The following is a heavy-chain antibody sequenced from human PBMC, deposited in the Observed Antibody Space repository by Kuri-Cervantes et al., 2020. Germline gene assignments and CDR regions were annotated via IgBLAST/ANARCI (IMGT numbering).Heavy chain of an antibody. V-gene: IGHV3-33*08. J-gene: IGHJ6*02. CDR3: ARDEGGISLAIGMDV. Sequence: GGSLRLSCAASGFTFSSYGMHWVRQAPGKGLEWVAVIWYDGSNKYYADSVKGRFTISRDNSKNTLYPQMNSLRAEDTAVYYCARDEGGISLAIGMDVWGQGTTVTVSS. CDR2: IWYDGSNK. D-gene: IGHD2-2*02. CDR1: GFTFSSYG.